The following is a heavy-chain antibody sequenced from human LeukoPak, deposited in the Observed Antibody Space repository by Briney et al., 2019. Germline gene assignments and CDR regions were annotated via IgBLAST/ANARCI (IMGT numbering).Heavy chain of an antibody. J-gene: IGHJ4*02. CDR1: GGSISSGSYY. V-gene: IGHV4-39*07. CDR3: ARDRQQLVRGDYFDY. D-gene: IGHD6-13*01. Sequence: SETLSLTCTVSGGSISSGSYYWVWIRQPPGKGLEWIGSIYYSGSTYYSPSLKSRVTISVDTSKNQYSLKLSSVTAADTAVYYCARDRQQLVRGDYFDYWGQGTLVTVSS. CDR2: IYYSGST.